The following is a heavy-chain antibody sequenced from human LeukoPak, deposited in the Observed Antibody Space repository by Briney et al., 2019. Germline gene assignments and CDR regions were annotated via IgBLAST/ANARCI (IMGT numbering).Heavy chain of an antibody. CDR3: ASSLSGSDYYDSSGYWENDY. J-gene: IGHJ4*02. D-gene: IGHD3-22*01. V-gene: IGHV3-48*04. Sequence: PGGSLRLSCAASGFTFSIFSINWVRQAPGKGLEWVSYISSSGSTIYYADSVKGRFTISRDNAKNSLYLQMNSLRAEDTAVYYCASSLSGSDYYDSSGYWENDYWGQGTLVTVSS. CDR2: ISSSGSTI. CDR1: GFTFSIFS.